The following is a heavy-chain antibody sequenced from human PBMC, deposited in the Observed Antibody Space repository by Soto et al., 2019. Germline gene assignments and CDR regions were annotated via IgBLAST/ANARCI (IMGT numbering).Heavy chain of an antibody. D-gene: IGHD2-21*02. Sequence: QVQLVQSGAEVKKPGASVKVSCKASGGTFSSYAISWVRQAPGQGLEWMGGIIPIFGTANYAQKFQGRVTITADKSTSTAYMELSSLRSEDTAVYYCAREEICGGDCYSGNYWGQGTLVTVSS. J-gene: IGHJ4*02. V-gene: IGHV1-69*06. CDR1: GGTFSSYA. CDR2: IIPIFGTA. CDR3: AREEICGGDCYSGNY.